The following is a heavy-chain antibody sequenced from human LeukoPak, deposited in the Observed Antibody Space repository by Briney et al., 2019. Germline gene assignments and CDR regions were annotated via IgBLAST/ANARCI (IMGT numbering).Heavy chain of an antibody. V-gene: IGHV3-33*06. Sequence: GGSLRLSCAASGFTFSSYGMHWVRQAPGKGLEWVAVIWYDGSNKYYADSVKGRFTISRDNSKNTLYLQMNSLRAEDTAVYYCAKDLLGSYYNKGYYWGQGTLVTVSP. CDR1: GFTFSSYG. J-gene: IGHJ4*02. CDR2: IWYDGSNK. CDR3: AKDLLGSYYNKGYY. D-gene: IGHD3-10*01.